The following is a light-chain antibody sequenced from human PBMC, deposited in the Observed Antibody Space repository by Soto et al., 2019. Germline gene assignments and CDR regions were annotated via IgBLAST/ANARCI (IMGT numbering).Light chain of an antibody. CDR1: QSVASD. CDR2: DAS. V-gene: IGKV3-15*01. CDR3: QQYNYWPQT. Sequence: EIVVTQSQATLSVSPGERATLSCRASQSVASDFAWYQQKPGQAPRLLIYDASTRATGIPARFSGSGSGTEFTLTISSLQSEDFAVYYCQQYNYWPQTFGQGTKVEIK. J-gene: IGKJ1*01.